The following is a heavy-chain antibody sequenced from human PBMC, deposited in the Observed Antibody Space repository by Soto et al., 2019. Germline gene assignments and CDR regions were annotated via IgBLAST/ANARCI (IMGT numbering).Heavy chain of an antibody. D-gene: IGHD6-13*01. CDR1: GGSISSYY. CDR2: IYYSGST. CDR3: ARWLGYSSSWQSPKSWFDP. J-gene: IGHJ5*02. Sequence: SETLSLTCTVSGGSISSYYWSWIRQPPGKGLEWIGYIYYSGSTNYNPSLKSRVTISVDTSKNQFSLKLSSVTAADTAVYYCARWLGYSSSWQSPKSWFDPWGQGTLVTVSS. V-gene: IGHV4-59*01.